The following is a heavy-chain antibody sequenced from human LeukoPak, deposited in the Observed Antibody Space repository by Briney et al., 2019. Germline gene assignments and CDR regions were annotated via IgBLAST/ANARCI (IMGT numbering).Heavy chain of an antibody. CDR1: GFSFSDYW. V-gene: IGHV3-7*01. Sequence: GGSLRLSCVASGFSFSDYWMSWVRQAPGKGLEWVASIKTDGSAKYCVDSLKGRFTISRDNAKNSLYLQMNNLRAEDTAVYYCARDPESQKGRDGLDYWGQGSLVTVPS. D-gene: IGHD1-14*01. CDR3: ARDPESQKGRDGLDY. J-gene: IGHJ4*02. CDR2: IKTDGSAK.